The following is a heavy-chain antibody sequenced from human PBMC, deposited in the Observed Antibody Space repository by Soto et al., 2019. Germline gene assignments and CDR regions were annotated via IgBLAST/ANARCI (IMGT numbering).Heavy chain of an antibody. CDR3: AKDLYSMTGTWKEDI. CDR2: ISYDGSNK. V-gene: IGHV3-30*18. CDR1: GFTFSSYG. Sequence: QVQLVESGGGVVQPGMSLRLSCAASGFTFSSYGMHWVRQAPGKGLEWVAVISYDGSNKYYADSVKGRLTISRDNSKNTLYLQMNSLRAEDTAVDYCAKDLYSMTGTWKEDIWGQETMVTVSS. D-gene: IGHD1-7*01. J-gene: IGHJ3*02.